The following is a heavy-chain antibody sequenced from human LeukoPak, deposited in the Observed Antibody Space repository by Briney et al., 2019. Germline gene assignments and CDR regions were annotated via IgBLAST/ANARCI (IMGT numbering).Heavy chain of an antibody. J-gene: IGHJ6*03. CDR2: IYYSGSA. D-gene: IGHD3-10*01. Sequence: SQTLSLTCTVSGGSISSGDYYWSWIRQPPGKGLEWIGYIYYSGSAYYNPSLKSRVTISVDTSKNQFSLKLSSVTAADTAVYYCATGTLTMVRGVRYYYYYMDVWGKGTTVTVSS. CDR1: GGSISSGDYY. CDR3: ATGTLTMVRGVRYYYYYMDV. V-gene: IGHV4-30-4*08.